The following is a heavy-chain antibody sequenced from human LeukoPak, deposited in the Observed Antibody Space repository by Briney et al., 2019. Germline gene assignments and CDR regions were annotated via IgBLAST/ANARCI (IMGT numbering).Heavy chain of an antibody. J-gene: IGHJ6*02. Sequence: GGSLRLSCAASGFTFSSYWMSWVRQAPGKGLEWVANIKQDGSEKYYVDSVKGRFTISRDNAKNSLYLRMNSLRAEDTAVYYCARVSIAARLNYYYGMDVWGQGTTVTVSS. CDR1: GFTFSSYW. CDR2: IKQDGSEK. D-gene: IGHD6-6*01. CDR3: ARVSIAARLNYYYGMDV. V-gene: IGHV3-7*03.